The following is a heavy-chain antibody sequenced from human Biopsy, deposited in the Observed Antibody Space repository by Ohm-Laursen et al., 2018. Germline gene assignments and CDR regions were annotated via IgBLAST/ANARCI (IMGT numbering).Heavy chain of an antibody. Sequence: AASVKVSCKASGYTFTNYAINWVRQAPGQGLEWMGWISTYNDDTNIAQKFQGRVSTTTDTSMRTAYMELRSLRSGDTAIYFCARDPGYDFWSGSDPFDIWGQGTLVTVS. V-gene: IGHV1-18*01. CDR1: GYTFTNYA. J-gene: IGHJ3*02. CDR2: ISTYNDDT. CDR3: ARDPGYDFWSGSDPFDI. D-gene: IGHD3-3*01.